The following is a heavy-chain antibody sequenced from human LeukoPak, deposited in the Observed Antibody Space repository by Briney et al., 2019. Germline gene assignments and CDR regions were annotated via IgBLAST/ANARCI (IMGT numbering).Heavy chain of an antibody. Sequence: PSETLSLTCAVYGGSFSGDYWTWIRQPPGKGLEWIGEINHSGNIHYNPSLKSRLTISVDTSKNQFSLKLSSMTAADTAVYYCARGRRWWGQGALVTVSS. V-gene: IGHV4-34*01. CDR2: INHSGNI. CDR3: ARGRRW. D-gene: IGHD5-24*01. CDR1: GGSFSGDY. J-gene: IGHJ4*02.